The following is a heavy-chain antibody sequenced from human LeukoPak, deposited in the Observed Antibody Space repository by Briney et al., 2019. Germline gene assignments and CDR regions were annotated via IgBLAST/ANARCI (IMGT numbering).Heavy chain of an antibody. CDR3: ARDFRHSNYFDY. CDR1: GGSISSGGYY. Sequence: SQTLSLTCTVSGGSISSGGYYWSWIRQHPGTGLEWLGYIYYSGSTYYNPSLKSRVTISVDTSKNQFSLKLSSVTAADTAVYYCARDFRHSNYFDYWGQGTLVTVSS. J-gene: IGHJ4*02. V-gene: IGHV4-31*03. D-gene: IGHD4-4*01. CDR2: IYYSGST.